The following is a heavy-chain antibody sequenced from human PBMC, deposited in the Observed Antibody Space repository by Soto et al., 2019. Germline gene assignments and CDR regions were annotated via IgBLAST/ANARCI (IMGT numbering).Heavy chain of an antibody. V-gene: IGHV5-51*01. CDR3: ARQVDTSLVLDYYYYGMAF. Sequence: GESLKISCKGSGYSFTSYWIGWVRQMPGKGLEWMGIIYPGDSDTRYSPSFQGQVTISADKSISTAYLQWSSLKASDTAMYYCARQVDTSLVLDYYYYGMAFWGQGTAVTVSS. J-gene: IGHJ6*02. CDR1: GYSFTSYW. D-gene: IGHD5-18*01. CDR2: IYPGDSDT.